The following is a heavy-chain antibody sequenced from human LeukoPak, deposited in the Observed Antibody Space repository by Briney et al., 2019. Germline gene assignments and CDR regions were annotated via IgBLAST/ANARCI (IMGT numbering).Heavy chain of an antibody. CDR3: ARAHDRGYYYGFDY. V-gene: IGHV3-66*01. CDR2: IYSAGNT. CDR1: GFTFSSNY. D-gene: IGHD3-22*01. J-gene: IGHJ4*01. Sequence: GGSLRLSCAASGFTFSSNYMSWVRQAPGKGLEWVSVIYSAGNTYYADSVQGRFTMSRENPENTLYLQMNSLRAEDTAVYYCARAHDRGYYYGFDYWGQGTLVTVSS.